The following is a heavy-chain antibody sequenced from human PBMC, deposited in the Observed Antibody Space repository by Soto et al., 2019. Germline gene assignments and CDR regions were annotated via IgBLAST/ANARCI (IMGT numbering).Heavy chain of an antibody. Sequence: GGSLRLSCAASGFTVSNNYRSWVRQAPGKGLEWVSVIYDGGSTYYAESVKDRFTISRDNSKNTLYLQMNSLRAEDTAVYYCXXXHYGSPXXXFDYXGQGTLVTVSS. V-gene: IGHV3-66*01. CDR2: IYDGGST. J-gene: IGHJ4*02. CDR1: GFTVSNNY. D-gene: IGHD3-10*01. CDR3: XXXHYGSPXXXFDY.